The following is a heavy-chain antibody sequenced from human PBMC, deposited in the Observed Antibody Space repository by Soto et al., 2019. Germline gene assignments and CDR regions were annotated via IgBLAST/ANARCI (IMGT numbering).Heavy chain of an antibody. V-gene: IGHV4-39*01. CDR2: IYYSGST. D-gene: IGHD3-22*01. CDR1: GGSISSSSYY. J-gene: IGHJ3*02. CDR3: AGLEGYYYDSSGYHDAFDI. Sequence: PSETLSLTCTVSGGSISSSSYYWGWIRQPPGKGLEWIGSIYYSGSTYYNPSLKSRVTISVDTSKNQFSLKLSSVTAADTAVYYCAGLEGYYYDSSGYHDAFDIWGQGTMVTVSS.